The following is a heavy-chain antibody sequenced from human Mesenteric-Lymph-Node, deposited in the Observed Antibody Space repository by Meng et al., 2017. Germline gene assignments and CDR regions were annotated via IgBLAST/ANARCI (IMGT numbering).Heavy chain of an antibody. V-gene: IGHV1-46*01. D-gene: IGHD2-8*01. CDR3: AREMGSVDY. J-gene: IGHJ4*02. CDR1: GYTFTNYY. CDR2: IHPGDGRT. Sequence: ASVKVSCKASGYTFTNYYMHWVRQAPGQGLEWMGIIHPGDGRTTYAQKFQGRVTMTRDTSTGTVYMDLSSLRSEDTAVYYCAREMGSVDYWGQGTLVTVSS.